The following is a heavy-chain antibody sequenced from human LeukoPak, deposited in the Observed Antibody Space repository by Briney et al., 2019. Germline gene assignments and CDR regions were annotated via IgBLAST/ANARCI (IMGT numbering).Heavy chain of an antibody. Sequence: SETLSLTCTVSGGSISSSSYYWGWIRQPPGKGLEWIGSIYYSGSTYYNPSLKSRVTISVDTSKNQFSLKLSSVTAADTAVYYCARLRFGLYYFDYWGQETLVTVSS. D-gene: IGHD3-10*01. CDR2: IYYSGST. J-gene: IGHJ4*02. V-gene: IGHV4-39*01. CDR3: ARLRFGLYYFDY. CDR1: GGSISSSSYY.